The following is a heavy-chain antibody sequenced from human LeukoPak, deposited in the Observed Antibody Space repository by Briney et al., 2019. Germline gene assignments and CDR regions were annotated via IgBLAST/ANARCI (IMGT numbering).Heavy chain of an antibody. CDR1: GGSISSSSYY. CDR3: ARPQGGRGANWFDP. V-gene: IGHV4-39*01. Sequence: SETLSLTCTVSGGSISSSSYYWGWPRQPPGKGLEWIGSIYYSGSTYYNPSLKSRVTISVDTSKNQFSLKLSSVTAAETAVYYCARPQGGRGANWFDPWGQGTLVTVSS. CDR2: IYYSGST. D-gene: IGHD2-15*01. J-gene: IGHJ5*02.